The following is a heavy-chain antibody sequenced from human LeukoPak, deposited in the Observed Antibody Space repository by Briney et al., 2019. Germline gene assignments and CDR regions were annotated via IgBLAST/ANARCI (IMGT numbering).Heavy chain of an antibody. V-gene: IGHV4-59*01. Sequence: PSETLSLTCTVSGGSISNYYWSWIRQPPGRGLEWIGYIYYTGSTNYNPSLKSRVTISVDTSKNQFSLKLSSVTAADTAVYYCARVPGAPPGRYYYYYMDVWGKGTTVTVSS. J-gene: IGHJ6*03. CDR2: IYYTGST. D-gene: IGHD7-27*01. CDR3: ARVPGAPPGRYYYYYMDV. CDR1: GGSISNYY.